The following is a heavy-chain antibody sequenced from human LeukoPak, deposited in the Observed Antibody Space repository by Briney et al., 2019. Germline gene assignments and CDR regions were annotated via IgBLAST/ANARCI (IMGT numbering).Heavy chain of an antibody. CDR3: ARQDALLWFGEYY. Sequence: GGSLRLSCAASGFTFSSYWMSWVRQAPGKGLEWVANIKQDGSEKYYVDSVKGRFTISRDNAKNSLYLQMNSLRAEDTAVYYRARQDALLWFGEYYWGQGTLVTVSS. CDR2: IKQDGSEK. J-gene: IGHJ4*02. D-gene: IGHD3-10*01. V-gene: IGHV3-7*01. CDR1: GFTFSSYW.